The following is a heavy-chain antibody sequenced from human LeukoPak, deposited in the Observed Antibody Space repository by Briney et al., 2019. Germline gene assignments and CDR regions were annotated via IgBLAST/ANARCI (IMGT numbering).Heavy chain of an antibody. CDR2: IYHTGIT. CDR3: APTLYYYGPSPNGY. CDR1: GYSISSGNY. J-gene: IGHJ4*02. Sequence: SETLTLTCTVSGYSISSGNYWGWIRQTPEKGLEWIGSIYHTGITYYNPSLKSRVTISVDTSKNQFSLKLSSVTAADTAVYYCAPTLYYYGPSPNGYWGQGTLVTVSS. D-gene: IGHD3-10*01. V-gene: IGHV4-38-2*02.